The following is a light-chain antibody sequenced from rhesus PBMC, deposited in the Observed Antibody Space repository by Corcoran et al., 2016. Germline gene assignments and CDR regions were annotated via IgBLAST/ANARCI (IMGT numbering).Light chain of an antibody. Sequence: DIQMTQSPSSLSASVGDRVTITCRASQGISNYLNWYQQKPGKARKLLSSYANRLKSEVPSRSSGSGSGKEFTLIISSLLPEDFATYYCQQDNSLPWTVGQVTKVEIK. CDR2: YAN. J-gene: IGKJ1*01. CDR1: QGISNY. V-gene: IGKV1-32*01. CDR3: QQDNSLPWT.